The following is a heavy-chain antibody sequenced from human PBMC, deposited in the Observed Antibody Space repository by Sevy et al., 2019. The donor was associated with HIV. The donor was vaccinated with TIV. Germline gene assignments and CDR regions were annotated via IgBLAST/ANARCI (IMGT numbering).Heavy chain of an antibody. CDR1: GFTFDDYA. D-gene: IGHD3-22*01. V-gene: IGHV3-9*01. CDR3: AKAEARYYYDSSGYSYYFDY. J-gene: IGHJ4*02. CDR2: ISWNSGSI. Sequence: SLKISCAASGFTFDDYAMQWVRQAPGKGLEWVSGISWNSGSIGYADSVKGRFTISRDNAKNSLYLQMNSLRAEDTALYYCAKAEARYYYDSSGYSYYFDYWGQGTLVTVSS.